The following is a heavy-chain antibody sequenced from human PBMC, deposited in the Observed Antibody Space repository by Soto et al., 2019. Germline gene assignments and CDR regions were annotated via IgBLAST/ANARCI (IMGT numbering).Heavy chain of an antibody. J-gene: IGHJ3*02. Sequence: QVQLVQSGAEVKKPGASVKVSCKASGYTFTSYYMHWVRQAPGQGLQWMGIINPTGGSTSYAQKFQGRVTMTSDTSTSTVYMELSRLISEDTAVYYCARANIYYDSSGYRKDAFDIWGQGTKVTVSS. CDR3: ARANIYYDSSGYRKDAFDI. CDR1: GYTFTSYY. V-gene: IGHV1-46*01. D-gene: IGHD3-22*01. CDR2: INPTGGST.